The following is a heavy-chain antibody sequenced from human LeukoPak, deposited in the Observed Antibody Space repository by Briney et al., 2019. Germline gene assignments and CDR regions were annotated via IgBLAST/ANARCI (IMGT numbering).Heavy chain of an antibody. CDR1: GGTFSSYT. V-gene: IGHV1-69*04. Sequence: SVKVSCKASGGTFSSYTISWVRQAPGQGLEWMGRIIPILGIANYAQKFQGRATITADKSTSTAYMELSSLRSEDTAVYYCARDVGTAMAFDYWGQGTLVTVSS. J-gene: IGHJ4*02. CDR2: IIPILGIA. CDR3: ARDVGTAMAFDY. D-gene: IGHD5-18*01.